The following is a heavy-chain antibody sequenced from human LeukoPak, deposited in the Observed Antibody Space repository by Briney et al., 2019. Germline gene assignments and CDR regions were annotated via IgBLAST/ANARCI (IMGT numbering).Heavy chain of an antibody. CDR3: ATDGITMIAVAFDI. CDR2: ISSSSSTI. V-gene: IGHV3-48*01. Sequence: GGSLRLSCAASGFTFSSYSMNWVRQAPGKGLEWVSYISSSSSTIYYADSVKGRFTISRDNAKNSLYLQMNSLRAEDTAVYYCATDGITMIAVAFDIWGQGTMVTVSS. CDR1: GFTFSSYS. J-gene: IGHJ3*02. D-gene: IGHD3-22*01.